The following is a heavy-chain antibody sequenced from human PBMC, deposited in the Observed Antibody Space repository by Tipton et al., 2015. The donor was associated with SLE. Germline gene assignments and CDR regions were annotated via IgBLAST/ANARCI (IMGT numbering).Heavy chain of an antibody. J-gene: IGHJ3*02. CDR3: ARHQPDDAFDI. V-gene: IGHV4-4*08. Sequence: TLSLTCTVSGGSLSSYFWSCIRQPPGKGLVWIGYFYTSGSTNYNPSLKRRVTISVDTSKNPFSLKLSSVTAADTAVYYCARHQPDDAFDIWGQGTMVTVSS. CDR2: FYTSGST. CDR1: GGSLSSYF.